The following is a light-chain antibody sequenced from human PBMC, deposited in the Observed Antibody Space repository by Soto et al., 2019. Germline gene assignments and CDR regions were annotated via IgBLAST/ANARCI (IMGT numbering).Light chain of an antibody. CDR1: ETISTH. CDR2: DAS. CDR3: QQRGYWPLT. V-gene: IGKV3-11*01. J-gene: IGKJ4*01. Sequence: EIVLTQSPATLSLSPGERATLSCRASETISTHVAWYQQKPGQAPSLLIYDASNRATGVPARFSGSGSGTDFALTISSLEPEDFAVYFCQQRGYWPLTLGAGTKVDIK.